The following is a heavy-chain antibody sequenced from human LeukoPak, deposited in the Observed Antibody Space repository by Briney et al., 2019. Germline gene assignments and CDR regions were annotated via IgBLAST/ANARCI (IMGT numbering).Heavy chain of an antibody. Sequence: GGSLRLSCAASGFTFSSYSMNWVRQAPGKGLEWVSSISSSSSYIYYADSVKGRFTISRDNAKNSLYLQMNSLRAEDTAVYYCATQWLGRDCFDYWGQGTLVTVSS. D-gene: IGHD6-19*01. V-gene: IGHV3-21*01. CDR1: GFTFSSYS. J-gene: IGHJ4*02. CDR3: ATQWLGRDCFDY. CDR2: ISSSSSYI.